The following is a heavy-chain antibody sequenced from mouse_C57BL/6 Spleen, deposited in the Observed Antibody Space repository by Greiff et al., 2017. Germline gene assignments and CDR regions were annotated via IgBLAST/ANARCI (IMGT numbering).Heavy chain of an antibody. CDR1: GYAFSSSW. Sequence: QVQLQQSGPELVKPGASVKISCKASGYAFSSSWMNWVKQRPGKGLEWIGRLYPGDGDTNYNGKFKGKATLTADNSSSTAYMQLSILTSEDSAVYFCARGVLRYYAMDYWGQGTSVTVSS. D-gene: IGHD1-1*01. CDR3: ARGVLRYYAMDY. CDR2: LYPGDGDT. V-gene: IGHV1-82*01. J-gene: IGHJ4*01.